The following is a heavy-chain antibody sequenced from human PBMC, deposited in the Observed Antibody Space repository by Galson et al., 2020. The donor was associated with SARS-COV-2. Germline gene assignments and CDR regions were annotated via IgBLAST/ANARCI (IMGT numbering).Heavy chain of an antibody. CDR2: IYYSGAT. D-gene: IGHD1-1*01. J-gene: IGHJ4*02. CDR1: GDSISTYY. Sequence: SETLSLTCTVSGDSISTYYWSWFRQPPGKGLEWIGYIYYSGATDYNPSLKSRVTISVDTSENQFSLKLSSVTAADTAVYYCAREWGTAKRGLFYYWGQGTLVTVSS. V-gene: IGHV4-59*01. CDR3: AREWGTAKRGLFYY.